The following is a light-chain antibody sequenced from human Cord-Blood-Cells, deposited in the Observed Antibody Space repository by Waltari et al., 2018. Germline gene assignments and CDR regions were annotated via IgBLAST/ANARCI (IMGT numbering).Light chain of an antibody. CDR3: SSYTSSSTQ. J-gene: IGLJ3*02. CDR2: DVS. CDR1: RSHVGRYNY. V-gene: IGLV2-14*01. Sequence: QSALTPPASVSGSPGQSVTISFPGPRSHVGRYNYVSWYQQHPGKAPKLMIYDVSNRPSGVSNRFSGSKSCNTASLTISGLQAEDEADYYCSSYTSSSTQFGGGTKLTVL.